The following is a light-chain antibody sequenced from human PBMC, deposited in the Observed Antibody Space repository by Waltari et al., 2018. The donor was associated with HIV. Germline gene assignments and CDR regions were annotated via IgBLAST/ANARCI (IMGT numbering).Light chain of an antibody. Sequence: SYELTQPPSVSVSSGQTARIICSGDALPNKTAYWYQQKSGQAPVLVIYEDSKRPSGIPERFSGSSSGTMATLTISGAQVEDEADYYCYSTDSSGNPLFGGGTKLTVL. CDR1: ALPNKT. J-gene: IGLJ2*01. CDR2: EDS. V-gene: IGLV3-10*01. CDR3: YSTDSSGNPL.